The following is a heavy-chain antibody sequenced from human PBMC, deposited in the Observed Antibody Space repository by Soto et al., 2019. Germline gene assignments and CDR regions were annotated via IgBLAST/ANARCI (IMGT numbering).Heavy chain of an antibody. CDR3: ARDIRGYSRAFDY. D-gene: IGHD5-18*01. Sequence: GSLRLSCAGSGFAFSSYGMYWVRQAPGKGLEWVAVVSYDGSNEFYADSVKGRFTISRDNSKNTLYLQMHSLRAEDTAVYYCARDIRGYSRAFDYWGRGTLVTVSS. CDR2: VSYDGSNE. J-gene: IGHJ4*02. V-gene: IGHV3-30*03. CDR1: GFAFSSYG.